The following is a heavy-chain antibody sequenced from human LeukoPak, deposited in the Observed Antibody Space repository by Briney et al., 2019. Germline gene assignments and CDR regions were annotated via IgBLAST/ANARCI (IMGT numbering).Heavy chain of an antibody. J-gene: IGHJ4*02. D-gene: IGHD3-10*01. CDR2: TYYRSKWYN. CDR1: GDSVSSNSAA. Sequence: SQTLSLTCGISGDSVSSNSAAWNWIRQSPSRGLEWLGRTYYRSKWYNDYAVSVKGRIAINPDTSKNQFSLHLNSVTPEDTAVYYCAKSGGFGEPYGHWGQGTLVTVSS. V-gene: IGHV6-1*01. CDR3: AKSGGFGEPYGH.